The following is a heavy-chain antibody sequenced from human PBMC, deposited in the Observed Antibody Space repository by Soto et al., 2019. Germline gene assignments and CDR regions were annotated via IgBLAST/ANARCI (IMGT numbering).Heavy chain of an antibody. CDR3: ARDQYREFDY. Sequence: SETLSLTCTVSGGSISSGGYYWSWIRQHPGKGLEWIGYIYYSGSTYYNPSLKSRVTISVDTSKNQFSLKLSSVTAADTAVYYRARDQYREFDYWGQGTLVTVSS. J-gene: IGHJ4*02. D-gene: IGHD1-26*01. V-gene: IGHV4-31*03. CDR2: IYYSGST. CDR1: GGSISSGGYY.